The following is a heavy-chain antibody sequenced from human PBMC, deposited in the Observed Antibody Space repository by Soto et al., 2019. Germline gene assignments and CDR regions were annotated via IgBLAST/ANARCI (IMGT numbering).Heavy chain of an antibody. Sequence: PGGSLRLSCAASNFTFSNAWMNWVRQAPGKGLEWVGRIKTKTDGGTTDYAAPVKGRFTISRDDSKNTVSLQMDSLKIEDTAVYYCTTDPWHGMDVWGKGTTVTVSS. CDR2: IKTKTDGGTT. V-gene: IGHV3-15*07. J-gene: IGHJ6*04. CDR1: NFTFSNAW. CDR3: TTDPWHGMDV.